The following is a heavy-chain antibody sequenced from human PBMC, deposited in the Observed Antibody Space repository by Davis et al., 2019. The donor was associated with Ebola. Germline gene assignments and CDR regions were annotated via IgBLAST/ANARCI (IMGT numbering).Heavy chain of an antibody. J-gene: IGHJ4*02. D-gene: IGHD6-19*01. Sequence: SETLSLTCNVSGGSLTGHYWAWIRQPPGTGLEWIAYTYYSGSTHYNPSLKSRATISVDTSRNQFSLKLGSVTAADTAVYYCARGSQWLGPDYWGQGTRVTVSS. CDR3: ARGSQWLGPDY. V-gene: IGHV4-59*11. CDR2: TYYSGST. CDR1: GGSLTGHY.